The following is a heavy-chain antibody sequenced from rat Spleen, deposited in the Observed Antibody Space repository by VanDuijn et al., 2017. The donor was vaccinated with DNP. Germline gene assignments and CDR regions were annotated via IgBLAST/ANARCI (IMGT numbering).Heavy chain of an antibody. CDR3: ARSGYRGVDY. CDR1: GYTFTSYY. V-gene: IGHV1-43*01. J-gene: IGHJ2*01. Sequence: QIQLQQSGAELAKPGSSVKFSCKASGYTFTSYYISWIKHTTGQGLEYFGYINTGSGGTNYNEKIKGKATLTVDKSSNTAFMQLSSPPPDDSAVYYCARSGYRGVDYWGQGVMVTVSS. CDR2: INTGSGGT. D-gene: IGHD4-3*01.